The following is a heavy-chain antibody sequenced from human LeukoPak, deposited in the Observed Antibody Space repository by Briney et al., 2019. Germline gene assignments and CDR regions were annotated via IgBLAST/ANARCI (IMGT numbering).Heavy chain of an antibody. D-gene: IGHD2-15*01. V-gene: IGHV3-23*01. Sequence: PGGSLRLSCAASGFTFSSYAMSWVRQAPGKGLEWVSGISGSGGNTYYTDSVKGRFTISRDNSKNTLYLQMNSLRAEDTAVYYCAKGPRVVLIAAYYWGQGTLVTVSS. J-gene: IGHJ4*02. CDR1: GFTFSSYA. CDR3: AKGPRVVLIAAYY. CDR2: ISGSGGNT.